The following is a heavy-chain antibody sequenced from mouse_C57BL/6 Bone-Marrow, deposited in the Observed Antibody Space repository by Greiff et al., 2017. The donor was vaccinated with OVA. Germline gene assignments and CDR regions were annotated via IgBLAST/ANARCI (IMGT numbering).Heavy chain of an antibody. J-gene: IGHJ2*01. CDR1: GYTFTDYY. CDR2: IYPGSGNT. V-gene: IGHV1-76*01. CDR3: ARRAYFDY. D-gene: IGHD3-3*01. Sequence: QVQLQQSGAELVRPGDSVKLSCKASGYTFTDYYINWVKQRPGQGLEWIARIYPGSGNTYYNEKFKGKATLTAEKSSSTAYMQLSSLTSEDSAVYFCARRAYFDYWGQGTTLTVSS.